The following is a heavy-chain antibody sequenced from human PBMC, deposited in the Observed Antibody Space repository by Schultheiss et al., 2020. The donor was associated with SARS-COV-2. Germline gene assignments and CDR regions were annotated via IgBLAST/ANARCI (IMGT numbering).Heavy chain of an antibody. CDR2: ISSDGRTI. CDR1: GFTLSTYN. D-gene: IGHD4-23*01. CDR3: VSEGMDYGGNPKFFGY. Sequence: GGSLRLSCSASGFTLSTYNIHWVRQAPGQGLEWVSYISSDGRTIHYADSVKGRFTISRDNAKNSLYLQINNLRAEDTAVYYCVSEGMDYGGNPKFFGYWGQGTMVTVSS. V-gene: IGHV3-48*04. J-gene: IGHJ4*02.